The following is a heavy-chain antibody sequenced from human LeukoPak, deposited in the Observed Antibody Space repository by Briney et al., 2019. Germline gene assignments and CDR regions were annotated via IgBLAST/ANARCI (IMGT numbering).Heavy chain of an antibody. D-gene: IGHD3-10*01. CDR3: AREGQGSGSYYRKSDY. J-gene: IGHJ4*02. V-gene: IGHV7-4-1*02. CDR2: INTNTGNP. Sequence: GASVKVSCKASGYTFTSYAMNWVRQAPGQGLEWMGWINTNTGNPTYAQGFTGRFVFSLDTSVSTAYLQISSLKAEDTAVYYCAREGQGSGSYYRKSDYWGQGTLVTVS. CDR1: GYTFTSYA.